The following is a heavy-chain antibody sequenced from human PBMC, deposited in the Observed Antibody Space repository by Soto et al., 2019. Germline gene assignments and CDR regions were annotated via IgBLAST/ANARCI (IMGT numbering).Heavy chain of an antibody. Sequence: QVPLVQSGAEVKRPGSSVKVSCKASGDTFNIYSINWVRQAPGVGLEWVGRVNPILSMSNYAQRFQGRVTMTADKSTSTAYMELRSLRSEDTAIYYCASSYGSGYRAFDYWGQGALVTVSS. CDR1: GDTFNIYS. D-gene: IGHD3-10*01. J-gene: IGHJ4*02. V-gene: IGHV1-69*02. CDR2: VNPILSMS. CDR3: ASSYGSGYRAFDY.